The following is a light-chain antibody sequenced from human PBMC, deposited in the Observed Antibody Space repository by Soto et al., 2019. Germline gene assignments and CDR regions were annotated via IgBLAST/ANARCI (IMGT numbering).Light chain of an antibody. J-gene: IGKJ1*01. V-gene: IGKV3-20*01. CDR1: QSVSSNY. CDR2: DVS. Sequence: ELVLTQSPGTLSLSPGERASLSRRASQSVSSNYLAWYQQKSGQAPSLLIYDVSRRATGIPERFSGSGSGTDFTLIISSLEPEDFAVYECQQYGSSPRTFGQGTKVDI. CDR3: QQYGSSPRT.